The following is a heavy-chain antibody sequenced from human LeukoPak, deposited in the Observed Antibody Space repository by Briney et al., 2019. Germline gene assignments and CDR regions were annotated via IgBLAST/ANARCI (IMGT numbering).Heavy chain of an antibody. D-gene: IGHD4-17*01. CDR2: IYTSGST. Sequence: SETLSLTCTVSGGSISSYYWSWIRQPAGKGLEWIGRIYTSGSTNYNPSLKSRVTMSVDTSKNQFSLKLSSVTAADTAVYYCARDTEGMRGPPLAFDIWGQGTMVTVSS. V-gene: IGHV4-4*07. CDR1: GGSISSYY. J-gene: IGHJ3*02. CDR3: ARDTEGMRGPPLAFDI.